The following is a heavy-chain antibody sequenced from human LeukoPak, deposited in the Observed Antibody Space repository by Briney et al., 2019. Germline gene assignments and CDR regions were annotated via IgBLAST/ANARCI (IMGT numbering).Heavy chain of an antibody. CDR2: INPDSGGT. CDR3: GRDFRDSLDY. Sequence: GASVTVSCKASGYTFTGYYMHWVRQAPGQGLEWMGWINPDSGGTNFAQKFQGRVTMTRDTSISTAYMELSRLRSDDTAVYYCGRDFRDSLDYWGQGTLVTASS. CDR1: GYTFTGYY. V-gene: IGHV1-2*02. J-gene: IGHJ4*02.